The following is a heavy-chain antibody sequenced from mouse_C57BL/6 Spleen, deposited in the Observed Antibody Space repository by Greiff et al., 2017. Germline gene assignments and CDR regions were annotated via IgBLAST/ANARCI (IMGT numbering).Heavy chain of an antibody. CDR3: ARDGDYFSFDY. D-gene: IGHD2-13*01. CDR1: GFTFSSYA. CDR2: ISDGGSYT. V-gene: IGHV5-4*01. J-gene: IGHJ2*01. Sequence: EVQGVESGGGLVKPGGSLKLSCAASGFTFSSYAMSWVRQTPEKRLEWVATISDGGSYTYYPDNVKGRFTISRDNAKNNLYLQMSHLKSEDTAMYYCARDGDYFSFDYWGQGTTLTVSS.